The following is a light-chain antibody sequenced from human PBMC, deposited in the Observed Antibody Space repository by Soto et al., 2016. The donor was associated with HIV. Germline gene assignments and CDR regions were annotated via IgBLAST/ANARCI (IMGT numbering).Light chain of an antibody. CDR1: TGKKY. CDR3: YSAADNKYV. Sequence: SYELTQPSSVSVSPGQTARITCSGRCTGKKYARWFQQKPGQAPVLVIYKDSERPSGIPERFSGSSSGTTVTLTISGAQVEDEADYYCYSAADNKYVFGTGTKVTVL. J-gene: IGLJ1*01. CDR2: KDS. V-gene: IGLV3-27*01.